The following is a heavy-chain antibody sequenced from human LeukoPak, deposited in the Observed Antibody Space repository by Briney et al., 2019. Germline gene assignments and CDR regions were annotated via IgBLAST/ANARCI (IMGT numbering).Heavy chain of an antibody. D-gene: IGHD2-8*02. CDR2: TVGSRPDT. V-gene: IGHV3-23*01. CDR1: GFTFTNYA. CDR3: TKAPLMSCTGAFCYPFDS. Sequence: GGSLRLSCAASGFTFTNYAMSWVRQTPGKGLEWVSATVGSRPDTYHADSVKGRFTVSRDNSRNTLYLQMNNRRIEDSAVYYCTKAPLMSCTGAFCYPFDSWGQGVLVTVSS. J-gene: IGHJ4*02.